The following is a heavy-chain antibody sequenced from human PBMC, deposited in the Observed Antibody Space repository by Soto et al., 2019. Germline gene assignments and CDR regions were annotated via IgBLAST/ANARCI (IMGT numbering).Heavy chain of an antibody. CDR2: MNPDGSAK. CDR1: GFTFNDYW. CDR3: AKGGSPYEEWAY. J-gene: IGHJ4*02. Sequence: EVQLVESGGGLVQPGGSLRLSCAASGFTFNDYWMSWVRQAPGKGLEWVPKMNPDGSAKSYVDSVKGRFTISRDNAKNSLYLHLNSLRADDTAVYYCAKGGSPYEEWAYWGQGTLVTVSS. V-gene: IGHV3-7*05. D-gene: IGHD2-15*01.